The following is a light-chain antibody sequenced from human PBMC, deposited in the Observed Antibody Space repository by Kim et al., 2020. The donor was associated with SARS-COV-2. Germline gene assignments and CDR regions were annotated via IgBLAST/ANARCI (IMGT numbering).Light chain of an antibody. CDR3: QQTYTTPYT. CDR2: HAS. CDR1: QSVASY. V-gene: IGKV1-39*01. Sequence: SASVGDRVTLTCRASQSVASYLNWYHQKPGKAPNLLIYHASNLQSGVPSRFSGSGSATDFTLTITSLQPEDFATYFCQQTYTTPYTFGPGTKLEIK. J-gene: IGKJ2*01.